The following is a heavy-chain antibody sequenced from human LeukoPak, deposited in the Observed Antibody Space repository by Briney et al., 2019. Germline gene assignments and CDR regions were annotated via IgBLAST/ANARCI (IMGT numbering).Heavy chain of an antibody. Sequence: GGSLRLSCAASGFTFSSYGMHWVRQAQGKGLEWVAVISYDGSNKYYADSVKGRFTISRDNSKNTLYLQMNSLRAEDTAVYYCAKGPDYGDYWGQGTLVTVSS. CDR3: AKGPDYGDY. CDR2: ISYDGSNK. J-gene: IGHJ4*02. CDR1: GFTFSSYG. V-gene: IGHV3-30*18.